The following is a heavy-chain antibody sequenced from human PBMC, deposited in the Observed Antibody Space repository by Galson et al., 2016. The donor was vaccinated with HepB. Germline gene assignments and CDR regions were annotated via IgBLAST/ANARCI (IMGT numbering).Heavy chain of an antibody. D-gene: IGHD2-15*01. V-gene: IGHV4-34*01. CDR1: GGSFRGFY. CDR3: VQGPRNVDVGVAATPIQIDAFDI. CDR2: MDHSGRS. Sequence: ETLSLTCAVHGGSFRGFYWTWIRQSPGKGLEWIGEMDHSGRSNYNPSLKSRVTILVATSKNQFSLKMNSVTAADTALYYCVQGPRNVDVGVAATPIQIDAFDIWAQGTMVIVSS. J-gene: IGHJ3*02.